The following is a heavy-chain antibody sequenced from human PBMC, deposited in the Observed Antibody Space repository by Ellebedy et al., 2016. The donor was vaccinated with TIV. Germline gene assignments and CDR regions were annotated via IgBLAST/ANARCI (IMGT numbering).Heavy chain of an antibody. CDR2: VNLRGYS. V-gene: IGHV4-34*01. Sequence: MPGGSLRLSCAVSGGSLNNYYWSWIRQAPGKGLEWIGEVNLRGYSKYTPSLESRVSISVDTSKNQFSLRLTSVTAADTAVYYCARAGPFGPWLRLYYYYYLEVWGRGTTVTVS. J-gene: IGHJ6*03. CDR3: ARAGPFGPWLRLYYYYYLEV. CDR1: GGSLNNYY. D-gene: IGHD3-9*01.